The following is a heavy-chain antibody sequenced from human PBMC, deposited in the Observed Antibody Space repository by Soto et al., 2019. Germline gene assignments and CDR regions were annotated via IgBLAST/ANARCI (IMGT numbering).Heavy chain of an antibody. CDR1: GGTFSDYA. V-gene: IGHV1-69*01. CDR2: IIPMVSSS. CDR3: SIDIGFQQHLFVFDL. Sequence: QVQLVQSGAEVKKPGASVKVSCTASGGTFSDYAFSWVRQAPGQGLEWMGGIIPMVSSSSFAQKFQGRLTITADDSTSTAYMSLSSLGSADTAMYYCSIDIGFQQHLFVFDLWGPGTLVNVSS. D-gene: IGHD3-10*02. J-gene: IGHJ4*02.